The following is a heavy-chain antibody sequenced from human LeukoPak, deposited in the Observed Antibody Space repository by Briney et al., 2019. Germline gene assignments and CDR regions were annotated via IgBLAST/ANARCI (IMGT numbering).Heavy chain of an antibody. CDR2: IYYSGST. D-gene: IGHD3-10*01. CDR3: ASSHRYYYGSGSSRRYYYYYMDV. CDR1: GGSISSYY. J-gene: IGHJ6*03. V-gene: IGHV4-59*01. Sequence: PSETLSLTCTVSGGSISSYYWSWIRQPPGNGLEWIGYIYYSGSTNYNPSLKSRVTISVDTSKNQFSLKLSSVTAADTAVYYCASSHRYYYGSGSSRRYYYYYMDVWGKGTTVTVSS.